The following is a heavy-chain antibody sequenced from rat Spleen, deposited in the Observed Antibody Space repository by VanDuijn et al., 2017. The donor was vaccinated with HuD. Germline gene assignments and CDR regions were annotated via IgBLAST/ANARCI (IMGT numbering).Heavy chain of an antibody. CDR2: ISYGDSSGHSST. D-gene: IGHD1-9*01. CDR3: ARRHYGYTDYFDY. V-gene: IGHV5-29*01. CDR1: GFTFNNYD. Sequence: EVQVVESGGGLVQPGRSLKLSCAVSGFTFNNYDMAWIRQAPTKGLEWVATISYGDSSGHSSTYYRDSVKGRFTISRDNAKSTLSLQMDSLRSEDTATYYCARRHYGYTDYFDYWGQGVMVTVSS. J-gene: IGHJ2*01.